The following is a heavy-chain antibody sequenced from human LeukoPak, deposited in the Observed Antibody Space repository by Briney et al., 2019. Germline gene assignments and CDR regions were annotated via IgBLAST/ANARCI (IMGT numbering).Heavy chain of an antibody. CDR2: LSGSGGST. D-gene: IGHD1-1*01. CDR3: ARINWNDVGAFDI. CDR1: GFTFTSYA. V-gene: IGHV3-23*01. J-gene: IGHJ3*02. Sequence: GSLRLSCAASGFTFTSYAMSWVRQAPGKGLEWVSSLSGSGGSTYYADSVKGRFTISRDISKNTLYLQMNSLRAEDTAVYYCARINWNDVGAFDIWGQGTMVTVSS.